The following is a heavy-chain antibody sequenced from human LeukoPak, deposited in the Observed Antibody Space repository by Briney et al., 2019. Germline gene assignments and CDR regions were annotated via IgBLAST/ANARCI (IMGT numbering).Heavy chain of an antibody. Sequence: GGSLRLSCAASGFTVSSNYMSWVRQAPGKGLEWVSVIYSGGSTYYADSVKGRFTISRDNSKKTLYLQMNSLRAEDTAVYYCARDGGGYYDRSAGAFDIWGQGTMDTVSS. D-gene: IGHD3-22*01. J-gene: IGHJ3*02. V-gene: IGHV3-53*01. CDR2: IYSGGST. CDR1: GFTVSSNY. CDR3: ARDGGGYYDRSAGAFDI.